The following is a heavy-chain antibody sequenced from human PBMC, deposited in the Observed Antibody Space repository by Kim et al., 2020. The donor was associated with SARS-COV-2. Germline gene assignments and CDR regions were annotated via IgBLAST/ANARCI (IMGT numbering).Heavy chain of an antibody. CDR3: ARNLTPKGIAAAAVFDY. Sequence: CQGRVTMTRDTSTSTVYMELSSLRSEDTAVYYCARNLTPKGIAAAAVFDYWGQGTLVTVSS. J-gene: IGHJ4*02. V-gene: IGHV1-46*01. D-gene: IGHD6-13*01.